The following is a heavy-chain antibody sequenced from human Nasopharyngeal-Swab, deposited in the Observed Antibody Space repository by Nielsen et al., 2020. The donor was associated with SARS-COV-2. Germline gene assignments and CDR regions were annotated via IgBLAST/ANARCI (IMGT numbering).Heavy chain of an antibody. D-gene: IGHD3-22*01. CDR1: GGSISSYY. V-gene: IGHV4-59*13. Sequence: ETLSLTCTVSGGSISSYYWSWIRQPPGKGLEWIGYIYYSGSTNYNPPLKSRVTISVDTSKNQFSLKLSSVTAADTAVYYCARGSGYYDSSGYSDYWGQGTLVTVSS. J-gene: IGHJ4*02. CDR3: ARGSGYYDSSGYSDY. CDR2: IYYSGST.